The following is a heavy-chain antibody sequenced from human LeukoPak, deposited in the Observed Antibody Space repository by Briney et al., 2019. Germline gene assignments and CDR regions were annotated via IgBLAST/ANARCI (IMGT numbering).Heavy chain of an antibody. CDR2: ISAYIGNT. Sequence: ASVKVSCKASGYNLTNYGINWVRQAPGQGLEWMGWISAYIGNTIHAQKFQGRVTMTTDISTSTAYMELRSLGSDDTAAYYCARELKTAVSAYYFDYWGQGTLVTVSS. CDR3: ARELKTAVSAYYFDY. J-gene: IGHJ4*02. D-gene: IGHD6-19*01. CDR1: GYNLTNYG. V-gene: IGHV1-18*01.